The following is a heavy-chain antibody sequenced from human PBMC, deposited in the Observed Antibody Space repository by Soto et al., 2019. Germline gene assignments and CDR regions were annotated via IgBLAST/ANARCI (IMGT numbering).Heavy chain of an antibody. V-gene: IGHV3-23*01. CDR1: GITFSSYA. D-gene: IGHD6-13*01. J-gene: IGHJ4*02. CDR3: AKGYSSSWYVSDYFDY. Sequence: AGGSLRLSCAASGITFSSYAMSWVRQAPGKGLEWVSAISGSGGSTYYADSVKGRFTISRDNSKNTLYLQMNSLRAEDTAVYYCAKGYSSSWYVSDYFDYWGQGTLVTVSS. CDR2: ISGSGGST.